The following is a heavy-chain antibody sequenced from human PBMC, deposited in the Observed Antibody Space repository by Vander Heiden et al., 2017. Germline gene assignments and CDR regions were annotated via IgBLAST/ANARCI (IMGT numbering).Heavy chain of an antibody. D-gene: IGHD5-12*01. Sequence: EVQLVESGGGLGQPGGSLRLSCAASGFTCRSYSLNWVRQAPVKGLEWISYISTSSSIIYYADSVKGRFTISRDNAKNSLYLKMNSLSDEDTAVYYCARGTYSCYDYGSHYGMDVWGQGTTVTVSS. V-gene: IGHV3-48*02. CDR2: ISTSSSII. CDR1: GFTCRSYS. J-gene: IGHJ6*02. CDR3: ARGTYSCYDYGSHYGMDV.